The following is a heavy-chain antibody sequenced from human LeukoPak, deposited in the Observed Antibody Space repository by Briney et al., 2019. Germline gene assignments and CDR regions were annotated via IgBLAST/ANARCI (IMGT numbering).Heavy chain of an antibody. D-gene: IGHD4-17*01. V-gene: IGHV1-58*01. CDR1: GFTFTSSA. CDR3: AADGSDYGDYYFDY. CDR2: IVVGSGNT. Sequence: GASVKVSCKASGFTFTSSAVQWVRQARGQRLEWIGWIVVGSGNTNYAQKFQERATITRDMSTSTAYMELSSLRSEDTAVYYCAADGSDYGDYYFDYWGQGTLVTVSS. J-gene: IGHJ4*02.